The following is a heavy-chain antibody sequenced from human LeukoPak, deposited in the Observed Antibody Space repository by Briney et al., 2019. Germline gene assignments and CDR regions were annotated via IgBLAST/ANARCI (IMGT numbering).Heavy chain of an antibody. V-gene: IGHV4-61*02. D-gene: IGHD1-26*01. Sequence: SETLSLICTVSGGSISGGSYYWSWIRQPAGKGLEWIGRVYTSGNTNYNPSLRSRVTISVYTSKNQFSLNLTSVTAADTAVYYCARGIVDMATSFGYWGQGTLVTVSS. CDR2: VYTSGNT. J-gene: IGHJ4*02. CDR3: ARGIVDMATSFGY. CDR1: GGSISGGSYY.